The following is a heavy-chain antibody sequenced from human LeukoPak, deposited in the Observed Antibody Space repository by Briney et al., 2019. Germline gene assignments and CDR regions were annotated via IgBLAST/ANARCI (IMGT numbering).Heavy chain of an antibody. D-gene: IGHD3-16*01. Sequence: SETLSLTCAVYGGSFSGYYWSWIRQPPGKGLEWIGEINHRGSTNSNPSLKSRVTISVDTSKNQFSLKLSSVTAADTAVYYCTRSGEDDQVWGSYSSTGSSYHFDYWGQGTLVTVSS. V-gene: IGHV4-34*01. J-gene: IGHJ4*02. CDR2: INHRGST. CDR3: TRSGEDDQVWGSYSSTGSSYHFDY. CDR1: GGSFSGYY.